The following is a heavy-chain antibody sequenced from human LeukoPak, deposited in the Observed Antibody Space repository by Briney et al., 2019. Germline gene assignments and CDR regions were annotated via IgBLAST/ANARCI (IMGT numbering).Heavy chain of an antibody. CDR2: ISGSGGST. CDR3: ARDDVTTNGGVIADSRLFDI. J-gene: IGHJ3*02. CDR1: GFTFTSYA. D-gene: IGHD2-8*02. Sequence: GGSLRLSCAVSGFTFTSYAMSWVRQAPGKGLEWASAISGSGGSTCYADSVRGRFTISRDNAKNSLYLQMNSLRGEDTALYYCARDDVTTNGGVIADSRLFDIWGQGTMVTVSS. V-gene: IGHV3-23*01.